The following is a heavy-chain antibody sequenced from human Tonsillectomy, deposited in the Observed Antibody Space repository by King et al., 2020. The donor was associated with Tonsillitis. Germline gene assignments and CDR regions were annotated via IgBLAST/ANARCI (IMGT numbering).Heavy chain of an antibody. D-gene: IGHD1-7*01. CDR2: IKSKTDGGTT. CDR1: GFTFSNAW. J-gene: IGHJ6*03. V-gene: IGHV3-15*01. Sequence: QLVQSGGGLVKPGGSLRLSCAASGFTFSNAWMSWVRQAPGKGLEWVGRIKSKTDGGTTDYAAPVKGRFTISRDDSKNTLYLQMNSLKTEDTAVYYCTTLMYNWNYVGYYYYMDVWGKGTTVTVSS. CDR3: TTLMYNWNYVGYYYYMDV.